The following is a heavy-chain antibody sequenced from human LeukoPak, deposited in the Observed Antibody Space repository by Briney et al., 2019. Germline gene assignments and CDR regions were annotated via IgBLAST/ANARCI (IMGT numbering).Heavy chain of an antibody. J-gene: IGHJ4*02. V-gene: IGHV4-59*08. CDR3: AGQLSNRFLFDY. D-gene: IGHD2/OR15-2a*01. CDR2: IYYSGST. CDR1: GGSISSYY. Sequence: PSETLSLTCTVSGGSISSYYWSWIRQPPGKGLEWIGYIYYSGSTNYNPSLKSRVTISVDTSKNQFSLKLSSVTAADTAVYYCAGQLSNRFLFDYWGQGTLVTVSS.